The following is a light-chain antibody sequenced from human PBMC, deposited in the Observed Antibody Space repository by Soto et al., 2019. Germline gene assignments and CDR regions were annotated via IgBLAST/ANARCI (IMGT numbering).Light chain of an antibody. CDR1: SSDVGAYDF. CDR2: EVS. J-gene: IGLJ1*01. Sequence: QPASVSGSPGQSITISCTGTSSDVGAYDFVSWYQQHPDKAPKLMIYEVSNRPSGVSNRFSGSKSVNTATLTISGLQAEDEADYYCSSYTSSSTRVFGTGTKL. CDR3: SSYTSSSTRV. V-gene: IGLV2-14*03.